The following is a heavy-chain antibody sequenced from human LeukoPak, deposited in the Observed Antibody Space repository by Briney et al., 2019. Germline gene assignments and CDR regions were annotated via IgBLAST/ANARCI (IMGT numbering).Heavy chain of an antibody. D-gene: IGHD3-10*01. CDR2: IIPIFGTA. CDR1: GGTFSSYA. V-gene: IGHV1-69*13. Sequence: SVKVSCKASGGTFSSYAISWVRQAPGQGLEWMGGIIPIFGTANYAQKFQGRVTITADESTSTTYKELCSLRSEDTAVYYCARGFYYGSGSYMDYWGQGTLVTVSS. CDR3: ARGFYYGSGSYMDY. J-gene: IGHJ4*02.